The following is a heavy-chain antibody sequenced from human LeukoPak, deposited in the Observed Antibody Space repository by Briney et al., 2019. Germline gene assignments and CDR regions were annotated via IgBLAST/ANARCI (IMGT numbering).Heavy chain of an antibody. CDR3: ASTSHSPYYYYYYGMDV. J-gene: IGHJ6*02. Sequence: ASVKVSCKASGYTFTGYYMHWVRQAPGQGLEWMGWINPNSGGTNYAQKFQGRVTMTRDTSISTAYMELSRPRSDDTAVYYCASTSHSPYYYYYYGMDVWGQGTTVTVSS. D-gene: IGHD2-2*01. CDR2: INPNSGGT. CDR1: GYTFTGYY. V-gene: IGHV1-2*02.